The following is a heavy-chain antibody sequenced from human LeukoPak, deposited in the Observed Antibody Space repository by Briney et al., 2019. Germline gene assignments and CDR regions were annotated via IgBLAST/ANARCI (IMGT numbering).Heavy chain of an antibody. CDR3: ARENKAVAAHYFDY. CDR2: ISGDGSTT. J-gene: IGHJ4*02. V-gene: IGHV3-74*01. CDR1: GFTFSSYW. Sequence: GGSLRLSCAASGFTFSSYWMHWVRQAPGMGLVWVSRISGDGSTTSYADSVKGRFTISRDNAKNTLYLQMNSLRAEDTAVYYCARENKAVAAHYFDYWGQGTLVTVSS. D-gene: IGHD6-19*01.